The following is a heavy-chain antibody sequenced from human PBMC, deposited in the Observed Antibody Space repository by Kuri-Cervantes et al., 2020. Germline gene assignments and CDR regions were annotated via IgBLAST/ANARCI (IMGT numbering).Heavy chain of an antibody. CDR2: IIPIFGTA. V-gene: IGHV1-69*06. D-gene: IGHD2-15*01. CDR3: ARAGGGTLDAFDI. CDR1: GGTFSSYA. Sequence: SVKVSCKASGGTFSSYAISWVRQAPGQGLEWMGGIIPIFGTANYAQKFQGRVTITADKSTSTAYMELSSLRSEDTAVYYCARAGGGTLDAFDIWGQGTMVTVSS. J-gene: IGHJ3*02.